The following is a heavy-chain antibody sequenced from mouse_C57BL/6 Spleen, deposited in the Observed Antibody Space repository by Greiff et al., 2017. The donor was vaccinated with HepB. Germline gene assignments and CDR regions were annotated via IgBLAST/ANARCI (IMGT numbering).Heavy chain of an antibody. V-gene: IGHV1-76*01. CDR3: ARSEDY. Sequence: VQLQQSGAELVRPGASVKLSCKASGYTFTDYYINWVKQRPGQGLEWIARIYPGSGNTYYNEKFKGKATLTAEKSSSTAYMQLSSLTSEDSAVYFCARSEDYWGQGTSVTVSS. CDR2: IYPGSGNT. CDR1: GYTFTDYY. J-gene: IGHJ4*01.